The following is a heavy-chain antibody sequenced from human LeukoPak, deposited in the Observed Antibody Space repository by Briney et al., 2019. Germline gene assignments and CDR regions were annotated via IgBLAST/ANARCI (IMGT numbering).Heavy chain of an antibody. D-gene: IGHD1-26*01. Sequence: GGSLRLSCLPSGFTFSNYAMHWVRQAPGKGLEWVTFIRYDGSHKYYVDSVRGRFTISRDNSKNTVSLQMNSLRVEDTAVYYCAKSSGSGFDHWGQGTLVTVSS. CDR3: AKSSGSGFDH. CDR1: GFTFSNYA. J-gene: IGHJ4*02. V-gene: IGHV3-30*02. CDR2: IRYDGSHK.